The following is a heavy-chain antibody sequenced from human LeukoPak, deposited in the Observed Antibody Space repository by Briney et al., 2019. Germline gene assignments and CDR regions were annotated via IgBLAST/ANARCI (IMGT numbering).Heavy chain of an antibody. CDR2: IKSKTDGGTT. D-gene: IGHD2-15*01. Sequence: GGSLRLSCAASGFTFSNAWMSWVRQAPGKGLEWVGRIKSKTDGGTTDYAAPVEGRFTISRDDSKNTLYLQMNSLRAEDTAVYYCAKVSRGYCRGGTCYYYYGLDVRGQGTTVTVSS. CDR1: GFTFSNAW. J-gene: IGHJ6*02. CDR3: AKVSRGYCRGGTCYYYYGLDV. V-gene: IGHV3-15*01.